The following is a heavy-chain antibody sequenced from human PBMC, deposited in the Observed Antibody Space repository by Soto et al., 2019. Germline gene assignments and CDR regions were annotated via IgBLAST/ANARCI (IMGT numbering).Heavy chain of an antibody. Sequence: QLQLQASGPGLVKPSETLSLTCTVSGGSSSSSSYYWGWIRQPPGKGLEWIGRIYYSGSTYYNPSLKSRVTISVDTSKTQFSLNLSSVTAADTAVYYCASSEFHWGQGTLVTVSS. V-gene: IGHV4-39*01. D-gene: IGHD2-21*01. J-gene: IGHJ4*02. CDR3: ASSEFH. CDR2: IYYSGST. CDR1: GGSSSSSSYY.